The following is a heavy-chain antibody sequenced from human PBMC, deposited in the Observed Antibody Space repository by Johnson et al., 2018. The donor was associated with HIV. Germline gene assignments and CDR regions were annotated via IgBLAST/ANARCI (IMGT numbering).Heavy chain of an antibody. CDR1: GFTVSSNY. V-gene: IGHV3-66*02. CDR3: ARVGQLGAFDI. J-gene: IGHJ3*02. CDR2: IYSGSST. Sequence: VQLVESGGGVVQPGRSLRLSCAASGFTVSSNYMSWVRQAPGKGLEWVSVIYSGSSTYHVDSVKGRFTISRDNSKNTLYLQMNSLRVEDTAVYYCARVGQLGAFDIWGQGTMVTVSS. D-gene: IGHD6-6*01.